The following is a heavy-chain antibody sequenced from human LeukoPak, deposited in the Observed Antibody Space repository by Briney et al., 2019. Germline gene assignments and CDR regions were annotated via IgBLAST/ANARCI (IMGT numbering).Heavy chain of an antibody. CDR1: GFTFSSYW. CDR3: ASDGEPFEC. J-gene: IGHJ4*02. D-gene: IGHD1-14*01. V-gene: IGHV3-7*04. CDR2: IKQDGSEK. Sequence: GGSLRLSCAASGFTFSSYWMSWVRQAPGKGLEWVANIKQDGSEKYYVDSVKGRFTVSRDNTRNSLHLQMNSLRAEDTAVYYCASDGEPFECWGQGTLVTVSS.